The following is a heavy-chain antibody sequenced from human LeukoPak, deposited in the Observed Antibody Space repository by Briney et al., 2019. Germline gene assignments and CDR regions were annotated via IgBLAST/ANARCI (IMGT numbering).Heavy chain of an antibody. Sequence: GGSLRLSCAASGFTVSSNYMSWVRQAPGKGLEWVSVIYSGGSTYYADSVKGRFTISRDNSKNTLYLQMTSLRAEDTAVYYCAREESYYDILTGGGRTYYFDYWGQGTLVTVSS. CDR3: AREESYYDILTGGGRTYYFDY. D-gene: IGHD3-9*01. V-gene: IGHV3-53*01. J-gene: IGHJ4*02. CDR2: IYSGGST. CDR1: GFTVSSNY.